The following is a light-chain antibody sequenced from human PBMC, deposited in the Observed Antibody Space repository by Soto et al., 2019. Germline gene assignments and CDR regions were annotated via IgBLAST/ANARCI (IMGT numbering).Light chain of an antibody. Sequence: QSDLTQPASVSVSPGQSITISCTGTSSDVDDYNYVSWYQRHPGKAPKLLIYDGSNRPSGGSTRCSGAKSGNTASPPISGLPAADEDDYYCSSYTSSSTVVFGGGTKLTVL. V-gene: IGLV2-14*03. CDR3: SSYTSSSTVV. J-gene: IGLJ2*01. CDR2: DGS. CDR1: SSDVDDYNY.